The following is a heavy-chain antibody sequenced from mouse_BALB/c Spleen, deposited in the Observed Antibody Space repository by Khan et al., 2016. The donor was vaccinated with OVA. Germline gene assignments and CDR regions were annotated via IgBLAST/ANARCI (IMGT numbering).Heavy chain of an antibody. D-gene: IGHD1-1*01. Sequence: QVQLQQSGTELARPGASVKMSCKASGYTFTSYTIHWVKQRPGQGLDWIGYIHPNSGYTTYNQKFKGKATLTADKYSSTAYMQLSSLTSEDSAVYYCASDFHDYGSRGAMDYWGQGTSVTVSS. CDR1: GYTFTSYT. V-gene: IGHV1-4*01. CDR2: IHPNSGYT. CDR3: ASDFHDYGSRGAMDY. J-gene: IGHJ4*01.